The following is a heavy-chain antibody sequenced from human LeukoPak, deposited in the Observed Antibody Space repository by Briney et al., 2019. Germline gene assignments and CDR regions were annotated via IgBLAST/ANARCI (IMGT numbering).Heavy chain of an antibody. CDR2: IYYSGST. Sequence: SQTLSLTCTVSGGSISSGGYYWSWIRQHPGKGLEWIGYIYYSGSTYYNPSLKSRVTISVDTSKNQFSLKLSSVPAADTAVYYCARTHEYCSSTSCYPDAFDIWGQGTMVTVSS. CDR3: ARTHEYCSSTSCYPDAFDI. V-gene: IGHV4-31*03. D-gene: IGHD2-2*01. CDR1: GGSISSGGYY. J-gene: IGHJ3*02.